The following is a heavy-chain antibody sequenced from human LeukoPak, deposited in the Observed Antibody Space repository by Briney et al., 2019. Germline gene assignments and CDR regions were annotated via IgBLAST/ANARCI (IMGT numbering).Heavy chain of an antibody. CDR3: ARDRAWNYFDY. J-gene: IGHJ4*02. D-gene: IGHD3-3*01. Sequence: PGGSLRLSCVASGFTVSSNYMSWVRQAPGKGLEWVSVIYSGGSTYYAHSVEGRFTISRDNSKNTLYLQMDSLRAEDTAVYYCARDRAWNYFDYWGQGTLVTVSS. CDR1: GFTVSSNY. V-gene: IGHV3-53*05. CDR2: IYSGGST.